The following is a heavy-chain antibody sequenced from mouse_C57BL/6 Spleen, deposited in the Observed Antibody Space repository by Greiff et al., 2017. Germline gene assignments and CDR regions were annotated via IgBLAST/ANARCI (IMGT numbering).Heavy chain of an antibody. D-gene: IGHD3-1*01. J-gene: IGHJ4*01. CDR1: GYTFTSYW. CDR2: IDPSDSYT. CDR3: ARRGLSRAMDY. Sequence: QVQLQQPGAELVKPGASVKLSCKASGYTFTSYWMQWVKQRPGQGLAWIGEIDPSDSYTNYNQKFKGKATLTVDTSSSTAYMQLSSLTSEDSAVYYCARRGLSRAMDYWGQGTSVTVSS. V-gene: IGHV1-50*01.